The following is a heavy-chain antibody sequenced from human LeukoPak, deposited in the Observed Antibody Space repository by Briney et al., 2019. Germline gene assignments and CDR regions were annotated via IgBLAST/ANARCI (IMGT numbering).Heavy chain of an antibody. V-gene: IGHV4-59*01. J-gene: IGHJ4*02. CDR1: GGSISSYY. Sequence: SETLSLTCTVSGGSISSYYWSWIRQPPGEGLEWIGYIYYSGSTNYNPSLKSRVTISVDTSKNQFSLKLSSVTAADTAVYYCARVSIAVAVYFDYWGQGTLVTVSS. D-gene: IGHD6-19*01. CDR3: ARVSIAVAVYFDY. CDR2: IYYSGST.